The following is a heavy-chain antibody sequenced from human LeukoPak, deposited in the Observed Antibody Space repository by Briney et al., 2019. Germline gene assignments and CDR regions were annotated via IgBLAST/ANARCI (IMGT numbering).Heavy chain of an antibody. CDR3: ASMAAAGTY. CDR2: IYYSGST. D-gene: IGHD6-13*01. Sequence: SETLSLTCTVSGGSISSSSYYWGWIRQPPGKGLEWIGSIYYSGSTYYNPSLKSRVTISVDKSKNQFSLKLSSVTAADTAVYYCASMAAAGTYWGQGTLVTVSS. V-gene: IGHV4-39*07. J-gene: IGHJ4*02. CDR1: GGSISSSSYY.